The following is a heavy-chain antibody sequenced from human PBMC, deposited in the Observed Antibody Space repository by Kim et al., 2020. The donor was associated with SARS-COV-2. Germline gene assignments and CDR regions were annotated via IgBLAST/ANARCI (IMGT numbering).Heavy chain of an antibody. CDR3: ARDDQEYHSSGYWGLIDY. Sequence: LKGRFTISRDNAKNSLYLQMDSLRAEDTAVYYCARDDQEYHSSGYWGLIDYWGQGTLVAVST. V-gene: IGHV3-21*01. J-gene: IGHJ4*02. D-gene: IGHD3-22*01.